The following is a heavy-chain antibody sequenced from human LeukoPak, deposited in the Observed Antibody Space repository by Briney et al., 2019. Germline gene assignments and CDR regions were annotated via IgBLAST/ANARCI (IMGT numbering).Heavy chain of an antibody. Sequence: PSETLSLTCTVSGGSISYDYWSWFRQSPGKRLEWIGYIHYSGATNYSPSLKSRVTISVDTSKNQFSLKLSSVTAADTALYYCATLRGASTAVFDSWGQGALVTVSS. CDR2: IHYSGAT. CDR1: GGSISYDY. CDR3: ATLRGASTAVFDS. V-gene: IGHV4-59*08. D-gene: IGHD2-21*02. J-gene: IGHJ4*02.